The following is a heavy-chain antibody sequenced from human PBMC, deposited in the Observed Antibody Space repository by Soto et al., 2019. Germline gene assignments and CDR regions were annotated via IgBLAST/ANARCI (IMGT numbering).Heavy chain of an antibody. D-gene: IGHD2-21*02. CDR3: AKVSVTDYSFDY. J-gene: IGHJ4*02. Sequence: EVQLVESGGGLVQPGGSLRLSCSASGFTFSDHYMDWFRQAPGKGLECVGRIRNQVNSHTTEYAASVRGRFTISRDDSKSSLDLQMNSLKTDDTAVYYCAKVSVTDYSFDYWGQGISVTVS. V-gene: IGHV3-72*01. CDR2: IRNQVNSHTT. CDR1: GFTFSDHY.